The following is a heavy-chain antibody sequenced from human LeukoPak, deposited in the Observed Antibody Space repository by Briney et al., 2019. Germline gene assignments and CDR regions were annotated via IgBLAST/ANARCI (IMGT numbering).Heavy chain of an antibody. CDR1: GGSISSSSYY. J-gene: IGHJ3*02. D-gene: IGHD3-22*01. CDR3: ASLSRTKVTMNTMIVVATDAFDI. CDR2: IYYSGST. Sequence: SETLSLTCTVSGGSISSSSYYWGWIRQPPRKGLEWVGSIYYSGSTYYNPPLKSRVTISVDTSKNQFSLKLISVTAADTAVYYCASLSRTKVTMNTMIVVATDAFDIWGQGTMVTVSS. V-gene: IGHV4-39*01.